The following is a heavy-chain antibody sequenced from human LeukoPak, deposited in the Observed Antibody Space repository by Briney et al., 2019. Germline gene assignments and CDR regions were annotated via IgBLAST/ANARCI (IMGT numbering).Heavy chain of an antibody. CDR3: TRVPYSYGFSSDY. V-gene: IGHV3-48*01. CDR1: GFTFSSYS. D-gene: IGHD5-18*01. CDR2: ISSSISTI. Sequence: GGSLGLSCAASGFTFSSYSMNWVRQAPGKGLEWISYISSSISTIYYADSVKGRFTISRDNAKNSLSLQMNSLRAEDTAVYYCTRVPYSYGFSSDYWGQGTLVTVSS. J-gene: IGHJ4*02.